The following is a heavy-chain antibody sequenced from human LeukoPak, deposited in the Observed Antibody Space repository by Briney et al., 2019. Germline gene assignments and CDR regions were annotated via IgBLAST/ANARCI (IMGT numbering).Heavy chain of an antibody. CDR3: ARGVKRYDFWSGLDFDY. CDR1: GLTFSSYW. CDR2: INSDGSST. Sequence: GGSLRLSCAASGLTFSSYWMHWVRQAPGKGLVWVSRINSDGSSTSYADSVKGRFTISRDNAKNTLYLQMNSLRAEDTAVYYCARGVKRYDFWSGLDFDYWGQGTLVTVSS. V-gene: IGHV3-74*01. D-gene: IGHD3-3*01. J-gene: IGHJ4*02.